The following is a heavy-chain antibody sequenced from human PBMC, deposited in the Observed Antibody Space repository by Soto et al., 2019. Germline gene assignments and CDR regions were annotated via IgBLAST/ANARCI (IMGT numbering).Heavy chain of an antibody. D-gene: IGHD4-17*01. CDR2: IYDSGST. CDR1: GDSIRSYY. Sequence: QVQLQESGPGLVKPSETLSLTCTVSGDSIRSYYWSWIRQPPGKGLEWIGYIYDSGSTNYNPSLKSRVTISVAASKNQFSLKFTSVTAADMAVYFCARSPLLYGDYASWYFDLWGRGTLVNVS. CDR3: ARSPLLYGDYASWYFDL. J-gene: IGHJ2*01. V-gene: IGHV4-59*01.